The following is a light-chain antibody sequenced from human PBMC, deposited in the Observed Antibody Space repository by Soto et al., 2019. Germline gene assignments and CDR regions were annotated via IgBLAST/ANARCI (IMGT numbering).Light chain of an antibody. V-gene: IGLV2-14*01. CDR1: SSDVGGYNS. J-gene: IGLJ2*01. CDR2: DVR. Sequence: QSALTQPASVSGSPGQSITISCTGASSDVGGYNSVSWYQHHPGKAPKLMVYDVRDRPSGVSNRFSGSKSGNTASLTISGLQAEDEADYYCTSYTRGNTFVFGGGTKVTVL. CDR3: TSYTRGNTFV.